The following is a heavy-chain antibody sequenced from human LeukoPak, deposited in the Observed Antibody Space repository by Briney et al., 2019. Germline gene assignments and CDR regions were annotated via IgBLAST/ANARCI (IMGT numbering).Heavy chain of an antibody. Sequence: PSETLSLTCTVFGYSISSGYYWGWIRQPPGKGLEWIGRIYHSGSTYYNPSLKSRVTISVDTSKNQFYLKLSSVTAADTAVYYCARDGPDIVVVPPAILPLDYWGQGTLVTVSS. J-gene: IGHJ4*02. CDR3: ARDGPDIVVVPPAILPLDY. D-gene: IGHD2-2*02. CDR1: GYSISSGYY. CDR2: IYHSGST. V-gene: IGHV4-38-2*02.